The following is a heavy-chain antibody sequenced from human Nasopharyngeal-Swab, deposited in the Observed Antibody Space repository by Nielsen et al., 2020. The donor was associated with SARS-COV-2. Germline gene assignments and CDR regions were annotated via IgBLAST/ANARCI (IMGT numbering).Heavy chain of an antibody. V-gene: IGHV3-48*02. CDR2: ISGSGSTL. D-gene: IGHD3-10*01. CDR1: GFTFSDHS. CDR3: ARGLGRYYGSGSYYNSGLGSRYYYGMDV. J-gene: IGHJ6*02. Sequence: GESLKISCAASGFTFSDHSMIWVRQAPGQGLEWVSYISGSGSTLYYADSVKGRITVSRDNAKSSVYLQMSSLRDEDTAVYYCARGLGRYYGSGSYYNSGLGSRYYYGMDVWGQGTTVTVSS.